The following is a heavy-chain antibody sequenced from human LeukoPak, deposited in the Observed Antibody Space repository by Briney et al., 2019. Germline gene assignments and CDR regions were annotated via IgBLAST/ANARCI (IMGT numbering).Heavy chain of an antibody. V-gene: IGHV3-21*01. CDR3: ARTAEPRHCSGGSCYSERYFQH. CDR1: GFTFSSYS. J-gene: IGHJ1*01. CDR2: ISSSSSYI. D-gene: IGHD2-15*01. Sequence: PGGSLRLSCAASGFTFSSYSMNWVRQAPGKGLEWVSSISSSSSYIYYADSVKGRFTISRDNAKNSLYLQMNSLRAEDTAVYYCARTAEPRHCSGGSCYSERYFQHWGQGTLVTVSS.